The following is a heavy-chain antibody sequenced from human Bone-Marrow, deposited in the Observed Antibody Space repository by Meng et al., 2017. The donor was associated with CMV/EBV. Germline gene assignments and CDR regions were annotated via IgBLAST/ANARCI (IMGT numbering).Heavy chain of an antibody. CDR1: GYTFTSYG. V-gene: IGHV1-18*01. J-gene: IGHJ5*02. Sequence: ASVKVSCKASGYTFTSYGISWVRQAPGQGLEWMGWISAYNGNTNYAQKLQGRVTMTTDTSTSTAYMELRSLRSEDTAVYYCARAWSLEQNYWFDPWGQGTLVTVSS. CDR2: ISAYNGNT. D-gene: IGHD1/OR15-1a*01. CDR3: ARAWSLEQNYWFDP.